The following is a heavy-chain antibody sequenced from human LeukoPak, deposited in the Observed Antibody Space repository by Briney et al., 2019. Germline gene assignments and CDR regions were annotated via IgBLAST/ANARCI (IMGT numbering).Heavy chain of an antibody. D-gene: IGHD5-18*01. Sequence: PSETLSLTCTVSGGSISSYYWSWIRQPPGKGLEWIGYPYYSGSTYHNPSLNSRVTISVDTSKNQFSLKLSSVTAADTAVYYCARLHIGYSYGFDYWGQGTLVTVSS. CDR3: ARLHIGYSYGFDY. V-gene: IGHV4-59*08. CDR1: GGSISSYY. CDR2: PYYSGST. J-gene: IGHJ4*02.